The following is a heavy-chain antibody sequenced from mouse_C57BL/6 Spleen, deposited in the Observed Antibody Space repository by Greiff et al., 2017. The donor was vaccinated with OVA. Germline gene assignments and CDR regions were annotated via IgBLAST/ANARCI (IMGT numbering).Heavy chain of an antibody. CDR3: ARSNKYDYDDWYFDV. CDR2: IYPRDGST. J-gene: IGHJ1*03. CDR1: GYTFTSYD. D-gene: IGHD2-4*01. V-gene: IGHV1-85*01. Sequence: QVHVKQSGPELVKPGASVKLSCKASGYTFTSYDINWVKQRPGQGLEWIGWIYPRDGSTKYNEKFKGKATLTVDTSSSTAYMELHSLTSEDSAVYFCARSNKYDYDDWYFDVWGTGTTVTVSS.